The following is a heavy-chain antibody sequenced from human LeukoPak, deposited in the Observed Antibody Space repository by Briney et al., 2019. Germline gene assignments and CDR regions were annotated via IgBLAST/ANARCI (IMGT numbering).Heavy chain of an antibody. CDR3: ARGAATGPTLGLDY. Sequence: GGSLRLSCVASGFTFSSNYMTWVRQAPGKGLEWVSVIYTGGTPYYADSVKGRFTISRDISKNTVYLQMNSLRVEDTAVYFCARGAATGPTLGLDYWGQGTLVTVSS. J-gene: IGHJ4*02. CDR2: IYTGGTP. CDR1: GFTFSSNY. V-gene: IGHV3-53*01. D-gene: IGHD6-13*01.